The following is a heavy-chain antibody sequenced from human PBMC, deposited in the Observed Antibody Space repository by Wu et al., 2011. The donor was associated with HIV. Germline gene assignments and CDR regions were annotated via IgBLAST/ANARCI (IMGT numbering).Heavy chain of an antibody. CDR3: ARGLIIGQSWYDP. Sequence: QVQLVQSGTEVKKPGAVSEGLLQGLWLHVYQLWYQLGGDRPLDMELSGWDGSALTMVTQNNAQKLQGRVTMTTDTSTSTAYMELRSLRSDDTGVYYCARGLIIGQSWYDPWGQGTLVTVSS. D-gene: IGHD2/OR15-2a*01. CDR1: LHVYQLW. J-gene: IGHJ5*02. CDR2: SALTMVT. V-gene: IGHV1-18*01.